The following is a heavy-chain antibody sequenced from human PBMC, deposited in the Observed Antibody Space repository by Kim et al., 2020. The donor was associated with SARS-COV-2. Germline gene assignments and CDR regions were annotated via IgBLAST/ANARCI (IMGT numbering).Heavy chain of an antibody. J-gene: IGHJ6*02. CDR3: ARSSNWNYAYYYYYGMDV. Sequence: KSRVTISVDTSKNQFSLKLSSVTAADTAVYYCARSSNWNYAYYYYYGMDVWGQGTTVTVSS. D-gene: IGHD1-7*01. V-gene: IGHV4-31*02.